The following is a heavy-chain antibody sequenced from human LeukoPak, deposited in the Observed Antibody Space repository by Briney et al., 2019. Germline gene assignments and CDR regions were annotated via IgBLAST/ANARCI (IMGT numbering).Heavy chain of an antibody. CDR3: ARRSTFENFFDY. V-gene: IGHV4-59*08. J-gene: IGHJ4*02. CDR2: IYYSGST. D-gene: IGHD3-10*01. CDR1: GGSISSYY. Sequence: PSETLSLTCTVSGGSISSYYWSWIRQPPGKGLEWIGHIYYSGSTNYNSSLKSRVTMSVDTSNRQLSLKLSSLTAADSAVYYCARRSTFENFFDYWGQGTPVTVSS.